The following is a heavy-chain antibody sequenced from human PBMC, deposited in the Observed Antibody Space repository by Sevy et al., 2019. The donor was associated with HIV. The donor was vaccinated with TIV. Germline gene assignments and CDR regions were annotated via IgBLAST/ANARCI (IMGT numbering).Heavy chain of an antibody. CDR2: ISRSGGST. J-gene: IGHJ3*02. CDR1: GFTFSSYA. D-gene: IGHD3-16*01. V-gene: IGHV3-23*01. Sequence: GGSLRLSCAASGFTFSSYAMSWVRQAPGKGLEWVSAISRSGGSTYYGDSVKGRFTITRDKSKNTLYLQMNSLRAEDTAVYYCANTSAKGDDAFYIWGQGTMVTVSS. CDR3: ANTSAKGDDAFYI.